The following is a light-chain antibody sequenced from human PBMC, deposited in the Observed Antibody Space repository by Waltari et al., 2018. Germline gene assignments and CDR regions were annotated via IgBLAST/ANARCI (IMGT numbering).Light chain of an antibody. J-gene: IGLJ3*02. CDR2: SNN. CDR3: SAWDNSLVVVV. CDR1: SDNVGYQG. Sequence: QAGLTQPPSVSKVLRQTATLTCTATSDNVGYQGAAWLQQHQGQPPKLLFYSNNDRPSGISERFSASTSGNTASLTITGLQPEDEADYYCSAWDNSLVVVVFGGGTKLTVL. V-gene: IGLV10-54*04.